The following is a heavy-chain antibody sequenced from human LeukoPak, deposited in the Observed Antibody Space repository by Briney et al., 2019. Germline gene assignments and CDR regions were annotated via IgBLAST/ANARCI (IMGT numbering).Heavy chain of an antibody. J-gene: IGHJ3*02. D-gene: IGHD3-3*01. Sequence: SGTLSLTCAVSGGSISSSNWWSWVRQPPGKGLEWIGEIYHSGSTNYNPSLKSRVTISVDTSKNQFSLKLSSVTAADTAVYYCARAGRVTIFPDAFDIWGQGTMVTVSS. V-gene: IGHV4-4*02. CDR1: GGSISSSNW. CDR2: IYHSGST. CDR3: ARAGRVTIFPDAFDI.